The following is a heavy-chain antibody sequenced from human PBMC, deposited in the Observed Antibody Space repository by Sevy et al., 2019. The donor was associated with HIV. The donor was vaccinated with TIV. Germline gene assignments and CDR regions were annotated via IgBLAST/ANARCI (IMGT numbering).Heavy chain of an antibody. D-gene: IGHD2-15*01. CDR2: IGSGGDA. J-gene: IGHJ6*04. CDR1: GFTFSSYD. CDR3: AKGYCSGGSCPRDYYYYGMDV. Sequence: GGSLRLSCGASGFTFSSYDMHWDRQAADKGLEWVSGIGSGGDAYYPGSVEGRFTNSRENSKNTLYLQMNSRRADDTAVYYCAKGYCSGGSCPRDYYYYGMDVWGKGTTVTVSS. V-gene: IGHV3-13*01.